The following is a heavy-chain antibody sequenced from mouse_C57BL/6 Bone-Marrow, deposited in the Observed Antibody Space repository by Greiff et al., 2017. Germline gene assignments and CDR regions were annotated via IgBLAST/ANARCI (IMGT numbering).Heavy chain of an antibody. CDR1: GFTFSSYG. CDR3: ARHRFAMDY. V-gene: IGHV5-6*01. CDR2: ISSGGSYT. J-gene: IGHJ4*01. Sequence: DVQLQESGGDLVKPGGSLKLSCAASGFTFSSYGMSWVRQTPDKRLEWVATISSGGSYTYYPDSVKGRFTISRDNAKNTLYLQMSSLKSEDTAMYYCARHRFAMDYWGQGTSVTVSS.